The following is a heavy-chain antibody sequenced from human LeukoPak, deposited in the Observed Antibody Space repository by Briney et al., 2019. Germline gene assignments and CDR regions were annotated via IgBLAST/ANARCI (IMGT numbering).Heavy chain of an antibody. V-gene: IGHV3-23*01. D-gene: IGHD2-21*02. CDR3: AKGAPYCAGGDCYEVYDY. J-gene: IGHJ4*02. Sequence: GGSLRLSCAASGFTFSFYAMSWVRQAPGKRLEWVSTITKTGDRTFYVDSVKGRFTVSRDNSKNTVFLQMNSLRVEDTGVYYCAKGAPYCAGGDCYEVYDYWGQGTLVTVSS. CDR1: GFTFSFYA. CDR2: ITKTGDRT.